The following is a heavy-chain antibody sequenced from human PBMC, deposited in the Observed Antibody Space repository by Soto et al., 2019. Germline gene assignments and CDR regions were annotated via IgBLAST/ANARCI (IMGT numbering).Heavy chain of an antibody. V-gene: IGHV3-23*01. J-gene: IGHJ4*02. CDR3: AKDLQDIVVVVAATPAHPGY. CDR2: ISGSGGST. D-gene: IGHD2-15*01. Sequence: GGSLRLSCAASGFTFSSYAMSWVRQAPGKGLEWVSAISGSGGSTYYADSVKGRFTISRDNSKNTLYLQMNSLRAEDTAVYYCAKDLQDIVVVVAATPAHPGYWGQGTLVTVSS. CDR1: GFTFSSYA.